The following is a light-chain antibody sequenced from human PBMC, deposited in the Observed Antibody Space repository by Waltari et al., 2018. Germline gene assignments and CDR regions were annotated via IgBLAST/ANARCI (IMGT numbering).Light chain of an antibody. CDR3: QTWDDNIRL. CDR1: SGSSGYV. Sequence: LVLTQSPSVPASLGASVKLTCSLTSGSSGYVILWHPQQPGRVPRYLLKINRDGTHTKGNGIPDRFSGSSSGAERYLTISSLQSDDEADYYCQTWDDNIRLFGGGTRLTVL. J-gene: IGLJ2*01. V-gene: IGLV4-69*01. CDR2: INRDGTH.